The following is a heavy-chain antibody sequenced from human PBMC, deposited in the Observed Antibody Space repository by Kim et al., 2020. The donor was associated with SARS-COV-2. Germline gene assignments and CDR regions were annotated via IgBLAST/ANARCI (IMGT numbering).Heavy chain of an antibody. CDR3: ARAPHLSITIFGVAKRGWFDP. V-gene: IGHV4-30-4*01. CDR1: GGSISSGDYY. CDR2: IYYSGST. J-gene: IGHJ5*02. Sequence: SETLSLTCTVSGGSISSGDYYWSWIRQPPGKGLEWIGYIYYSGSTYYNPSLKSRVTISVDTSKNQFSLKLSSVTAADTAVYYCARAPHLSITIFGVAKRGWFDPWGQGTLVTVSS. D-gene: IGHD3-3*01.